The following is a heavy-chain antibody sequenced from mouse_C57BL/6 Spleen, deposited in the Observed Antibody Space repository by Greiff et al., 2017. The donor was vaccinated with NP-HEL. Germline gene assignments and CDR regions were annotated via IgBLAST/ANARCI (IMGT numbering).Heavy chain of an antibody. D-gene: IGHD2-1*01. CDR3: ARRSHGIDY. J-gene: IGHJ2*01. Sequence: QVQLQQPGAELVRPGTSVKLSCKASGYTFTSYWMHWVKQRPGQGLEWIGVIDPSDSYTNYNQKFKGKATLTVDTSSSTAYMQLSSLTSEDSAVYYCARRSHGIDYWGQGTTLTVSS. CDR2: IDPSDSYT. CDR1: GYTFTSYW. V-gene: IGHV1-59*01.